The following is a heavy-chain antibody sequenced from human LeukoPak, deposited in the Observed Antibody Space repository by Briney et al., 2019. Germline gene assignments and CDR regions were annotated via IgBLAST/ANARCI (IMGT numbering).Heavy chain of an antibody. V-gene: IGHV1-8*03. Sequence: GASVKVSCKASGYTFSSYDINWVRQAAGQGLEWMGWMKPNSGNTGYAHTIQGTGTTTRDTSISTAYMELSSLTSEDTAVYYCARAYGGNSGWFDPWGQGTLVTVSS. CDR1: GYTFSSYD. J-gene: IGHJ5*02. D-gene: IGHD4-23*01. CDR2: MKPNSGNT. CDR3: ARAYGGNSGWFDP.